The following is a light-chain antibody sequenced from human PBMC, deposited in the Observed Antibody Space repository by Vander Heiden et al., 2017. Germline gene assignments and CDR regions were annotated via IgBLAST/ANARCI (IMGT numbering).Light chain of an antibody. CDR1: QGISSW. CDR3: QQYNSYPLT. Sequence: DIQMTQSPSSLSASVGDRVTITCRASQGISSWLAWYQQKPEKPPKSLIYAASSLQSGVPSRFSGSGSGTEFTLTISSLQPEDFGTYFCQQYNSYPLTFGGGTKVEIK. CDR2: AAS. J-gene: IGKJ4*01. V-gene: IGKV1D-16*01.